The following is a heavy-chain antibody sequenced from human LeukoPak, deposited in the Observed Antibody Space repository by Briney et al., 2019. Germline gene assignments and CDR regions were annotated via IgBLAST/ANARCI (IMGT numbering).Heavy chain of an antibody. J-gene: IGHJ6*03. CDR2: ISAYNGNT. Sequence: GASVKVSCKASGYTFTIYGISWVRQAPGQGLEWMGWISAYNGNTNYAQKLQGRVTMTTDTSTSTAYMELRSLRSDDTAVYYCARYSSSWDYYYMDVWGKGTTVTISS. V-gene: IGHV1-18*01. CDR1: GYTFTIYG. D-gene: IGHD6-13*01. CDR3: ARYSSSWDYYYMDV.